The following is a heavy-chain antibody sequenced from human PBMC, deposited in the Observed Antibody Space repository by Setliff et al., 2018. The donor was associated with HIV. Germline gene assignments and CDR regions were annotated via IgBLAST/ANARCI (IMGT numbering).Heavy chain of an antibody. CDR3: ARDGASGSGYYWADY. CDR2: IIPSGGST. Sequence: ASVKVSCKVSGYTFTKSIIHWVRQAPGQGLEWMGAIIPSGGSTGYAEKFQARVTLTRDTSTSTVYMELSGLREEDTAVYYCARDGASGSGYYWADYWGQGTLVTVSS. CDR1: GYTFTKSI. D-gene: IGHD3-3*01. J-gene: IGHJ4*02. V-gene: IGHV1-46*01.